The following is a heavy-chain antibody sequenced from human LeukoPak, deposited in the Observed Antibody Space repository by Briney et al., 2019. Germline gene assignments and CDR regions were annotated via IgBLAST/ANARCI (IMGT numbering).Heavy chain of an antibody. CDR1: GFTFSSYG. J-gene: IGHJ6*03. V-gene: IGHV3-30*03. D-gene: IGHD6-19*01. CDR3: ARDGGWSTPLGFYYYYMDV. Sequence: QPGRSLRLSCAASGFTFSSYGMHWVRQAPGKGLEWVAVISYDGSNKYYADSVKGRFTISRDNAKNSLYLQMNSLRAEDTAVYYCARDGGWSTPLGFYYYYMDVWAKGITVAVSS. CDR2: ISYDGSNK.